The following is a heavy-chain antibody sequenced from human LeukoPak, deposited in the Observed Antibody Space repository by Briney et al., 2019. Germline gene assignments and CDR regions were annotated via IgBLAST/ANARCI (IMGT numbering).Heavy chain of an antibody. D-gene: IGHD6-19*01. CDR3: ARAAVEAGAFDI. CDR2: ISSSSSYI. Sequence: GGSLRLSCAASGFTFSSYSMNWVRQAPGKGLEWVSSISSSSSYIYYADSVKGRFTISRDNAKSSLYLQMNSLRAEDTAVYYCARAAVEAGAFDIWGQGTMVTVSS. V-gene: IGHV3-21*01. CDR1: GFTFSSYS. J-gene: IGHJ3*02.